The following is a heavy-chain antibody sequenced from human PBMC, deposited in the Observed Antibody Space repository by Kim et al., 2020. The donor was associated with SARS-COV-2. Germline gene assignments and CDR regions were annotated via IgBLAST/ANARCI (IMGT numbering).Heavy chain of an antibody. CDR1: GGSISSSNW. V-gene: IGHV4-4*02. CDR3: ARGDSEQLADYYYGMDV. J-gene: IGHJ6*02. Sequence: SETLSLTCAVSGGSISSSNWWSWVRQPPGKGLEWIGEIYHSGSTNYNPSLKSRVTISVDKSKNQFSLKLSSVTAADTAVYYCARGDSEQLADYYYGMDVWGQGTTVTVSS. D-gene: IGHD6-13*01. CDR2: IYHSGST.